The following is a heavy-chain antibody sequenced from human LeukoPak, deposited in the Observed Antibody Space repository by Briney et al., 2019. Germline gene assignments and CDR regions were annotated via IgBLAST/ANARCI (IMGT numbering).Heavy chain of an antibody. V-gene: IGHV1-69*05. CDR3: ARDGDVRDYDSSGYYDAFDI. CDR2: IIPIFGTA. J-gene: IGHJ3*02. CDR1: GGTFSSYA. D-gene: IGHD3-22*01. Sequence: SVKVSCKASGGTFSSYAISWVRQAPGQGLEWMGGIIPIFGTANYAQKFQGRVTITTDESTSTAYMELSSLRSEDTAVYYCARDGDVRDYDSSGYYDAFDIWGQGTMVTVSS.